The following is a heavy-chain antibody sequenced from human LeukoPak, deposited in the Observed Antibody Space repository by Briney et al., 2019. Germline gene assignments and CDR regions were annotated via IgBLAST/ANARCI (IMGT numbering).Heavy chain of an antibody. CDR2: ISSSGSSI. J-gene: IGHJ4*02. D-gene: IGHD5-12*01. V-gene: IGHV3-11*01. Sequence: PGGSLRLSCAASGFIFSDYYMSSIRQAPGEGLEWVSYISSSGSSIYYADSVKGRFTISRDNAKDSLYLQMNSLRAEDTAVYYCARDPGSGYEEHFDYWGQGTLVTVSS. CDR1: GFIFSDYY. CDR3: ARDPGSGYEEHFDY.